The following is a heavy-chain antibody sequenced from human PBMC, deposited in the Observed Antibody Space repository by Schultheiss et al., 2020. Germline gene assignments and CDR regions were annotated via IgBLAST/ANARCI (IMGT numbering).Heavy chain of an antibody. CDR3: AKKRLMDV. CDR2: ISGSGGSI. V-gene: IGHV3-23*01. CDR1: GFTFSSYW. J-gene: IGHJ6*03. Sequence: GGSLRLSCAASGFTFSSYWMHWVRQAPGKGLEWVSAISGSGGSIYYSDSVKGRFTISRDNSKNTLYLQMNSLRAEDTAVYYCAKKRLMDVWGKGTTVTVSS.